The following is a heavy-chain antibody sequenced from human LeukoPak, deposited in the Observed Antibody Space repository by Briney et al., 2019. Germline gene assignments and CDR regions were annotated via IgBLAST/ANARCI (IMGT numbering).Heavy chain of an antibody. Sequence: GALRLSCAASGFPFRNYAIHWVRQAPGKGLEWVAVISYDGSNKYYADSVKGRFTISRDNSKNTLYLQMNSLRAEDTAVYYCAKVGQNDFWSGYHPNYFDYWGQGTLVTVSS. D-gene: IGHD3-3*01. CDR2: ISYDGSNK. CDR1: GFPFRNYA. V-gene: IGHV3-30*04. CDR3: AKVGQNDFWSGYHPNYFDY. J-gene: IGHJ4*02.